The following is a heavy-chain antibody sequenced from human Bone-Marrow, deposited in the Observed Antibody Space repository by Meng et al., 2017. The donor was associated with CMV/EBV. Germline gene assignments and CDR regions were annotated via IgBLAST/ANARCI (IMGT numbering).Heavy chain of an antibody. CDR2: IWYDGSNK. CDR1: GFTFSSYG. J-gene: IGHJ4*02. V-gene: IGHV3-33*01. D-gene: IGHD6-6*01. CDR3: ARAAAARPKRKGVFDY. Sequence: GESLKISCAASGFTFSSYGMHWVRQAPGKGLEWVAVIWYDGSNKYYADSVKGRFTISRDNSKNTLYLQMNSLRAEDTAVYYCARAAAARPKRKGVFDYWGQGTLVTVSS.